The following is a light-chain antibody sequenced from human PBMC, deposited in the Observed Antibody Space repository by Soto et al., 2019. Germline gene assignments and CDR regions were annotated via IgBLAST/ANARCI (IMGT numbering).Light chain of an antibody. CDR3: CSYVGGWV. V-gene: IGLV2-11*01. CDR1: SSDFGGYKY. J-gene: IGLJ3*02. Sequence: QSALTQPRSVSGSPGQSVSISCAGTSSDFGGYKYVSWYQQHPGEAPKLMIFDVSERPSGVPDRFSGSKSGNTASLTISGLRAEDEADYFCCSYVGGWVFGGGTKLTVL. CDR2: DVS.